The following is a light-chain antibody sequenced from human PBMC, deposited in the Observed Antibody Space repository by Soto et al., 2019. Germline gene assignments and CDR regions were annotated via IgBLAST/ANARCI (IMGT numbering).Light chain of an antibody. Sequence: DIQMTQSPSSVSASVGDRVTITCRASQDISSWLVWYQQKPGKAPNLLIFGASSLQNGVPSRFSGNRFGNGFPLTISSLQPEDFATYYCQQANSFPLTFGGGTKVESK. CDR3: QQANSFPLT. CDR2: GAS. CDR1: QDISSW. V-gene: IGKV1-12*01. J-gene: IGKJ4*01.